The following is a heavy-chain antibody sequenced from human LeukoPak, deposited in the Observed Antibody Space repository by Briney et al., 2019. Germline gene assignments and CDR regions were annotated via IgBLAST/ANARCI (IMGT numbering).Heavy chain of an antibody. J-gene: IGHJ4*02. CDR2: ISSSSAYI. CDR1: GFTFSTYS. Sequence: GGSLRLSCAASGFTFSTYSMSWVRQAPGKGLEWVSSISSSSAYIYYADSVKGRFTISRDNAKNSLYLQMNSLRAEDTAVYYCARASGDTVDTTTMGSYWGQGTLVTVSS. V-gene: IGHV3-21*01. CDR3: ARASGDTVDTTTMGSY. D-gene: IGHD5-18*01.